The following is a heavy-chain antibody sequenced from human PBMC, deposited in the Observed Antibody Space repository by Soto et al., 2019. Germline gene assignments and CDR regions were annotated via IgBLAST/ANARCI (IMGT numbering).Heavy chain of an antibody. CDR3: VRDDAFDF. Sequence: EVQLVESGGGLVQPGRSLRLSCAASGFTFDAYPMHWVRQAPGKGLEWVAGLAWDGGSIEYVDSVEGRFTISRDNAKKSLYLQMSSLRDEDTVLYYCVRDDAFDFWGQGTQVTVSS. CDR1: GFTFDAYP. CDR2: LAWDGGSI. J-gene: IGHJ3*01. V-gene: IGHV3-9*01.